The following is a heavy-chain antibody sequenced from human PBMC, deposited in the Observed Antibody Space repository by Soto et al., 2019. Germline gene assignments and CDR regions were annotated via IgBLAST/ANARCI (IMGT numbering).Heavy chain of an antibody. CDR1: GFPSSSYA. D-gene: IGHD3-22*01. CDR2: ISYDGSNK. CDR3: ARDFYPVPYFYGSSGTGPDAFDI. J-gene: IGHJ3*02. V-gene: IGHV3-30-3*01. Sequence: GGPLRLSCAASGFPSSSYAMHWVRQAPGKGLERVAVISYDGSNKYYADSVKGRFTISRDNSKNTLYLQMNSLRAEDTAVYYCARDFYPVPYFYGSSGTGPDAFDIWGQGTMVTVSS.